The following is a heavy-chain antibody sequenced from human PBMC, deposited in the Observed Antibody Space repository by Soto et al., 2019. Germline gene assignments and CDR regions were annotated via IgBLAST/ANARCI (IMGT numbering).Heavy chain of an antibody. V-gene: IGHV3-33*01. CDR3: AREGGYDFWSGYYRDYYMDV. CDR1: GFTFSSYG. D-gene: IGHD3-3*01. CDR2: IWYDGSNK. J-gene: IGHJ6*03. Sequence: QVQLVESGGGVVQPGRSLRLSCAASGFTFSSYGMHGVRQAPGKGLEWVAVIWYDGSNKYYADSVKGRFTISRDNSKNTLYLQLNSLRAEDTAVYYCAREGGYDFWSGYYRDYYMDVWGKGTTVTVSS.